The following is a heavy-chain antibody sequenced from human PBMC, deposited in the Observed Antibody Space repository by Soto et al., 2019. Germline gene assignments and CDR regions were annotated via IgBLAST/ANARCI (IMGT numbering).Heavy chain of an antibody. CDR1: GGSISGDYY. J-gene: IGHJ4*02. CDR2: FYHTGST. V-gene: IGHV4-30-4*01. D-gene: IGHD3-22*01. CDR3: ARAPYDITGNGIDS. Sequence: PSETLSLTCTVSGGSISGDYYWDSMRRDPGKGLEWCGYFYHTGSTYHNPSLKSRGSISVDTSNNQFSLKLSSVTAAFTAVYFCARAPYDITGNGIDSWGQGILVTVSS.